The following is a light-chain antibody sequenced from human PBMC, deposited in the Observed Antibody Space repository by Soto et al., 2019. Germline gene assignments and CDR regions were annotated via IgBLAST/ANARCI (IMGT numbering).Light chain of an antibody. CDR2: DVS. CDR3: CSYTSISTPWV. V-gene: IGLV2-14*03. Sequence: QSVLTQPASVSGSPGQSITISCTGTSSDVGGYNYVSWYQQHPGKAPKLMIYDVSDRPSGVSNRFSASKSGNTASLTISGLQAEYFSDYYCCSYTSISTPWVFLTCTLVTVL. J-gene: IGLJ1*01. CDR1: SSDVGGYNY.